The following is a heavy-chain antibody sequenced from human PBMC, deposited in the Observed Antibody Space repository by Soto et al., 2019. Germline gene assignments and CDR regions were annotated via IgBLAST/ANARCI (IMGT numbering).Heavy chain of an antibody. V-gene: IGHV1-69*06. J-gene: IGHJ6*01. CDR1: GGTFSSDG. CDR3: ARGHYVSSGSVATSYYYYGMDV. CDR2: IIPVFGTT. Sequence: SVKVSCKASGGTFSSDGISWVRQAPGQGLEWMGGIIPVFGTTRYAQNFQGRVTITADTSASTVDMELNSLTSEDTATYYCARGHYVSSGSVATSYYYYGMDVWGQGTTVT. D-gene: IGHD3-10*01.